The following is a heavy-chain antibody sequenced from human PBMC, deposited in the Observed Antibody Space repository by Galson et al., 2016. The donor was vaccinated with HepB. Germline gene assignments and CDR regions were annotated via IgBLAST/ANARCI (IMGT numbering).Heavy chain of an antibody. CDR3: ARDGIFNGNYFFDH. CDR2: ISTYTGET. J-gene: IGHJ4*02. D-gene: IGHD1-7*01. V-gene: IGHV1-18*01. CDR1: GYSFSNHG. Sequence: SVKVSCKASGYSFSNHGISWVRQAPGQGLEWMGWISTYTGETNYAQKFQGRVTMITDTSTNTAYMDLRSLRSDDTAVYYCARDGIFNGNYFFDHWGQGTLVTVSS.